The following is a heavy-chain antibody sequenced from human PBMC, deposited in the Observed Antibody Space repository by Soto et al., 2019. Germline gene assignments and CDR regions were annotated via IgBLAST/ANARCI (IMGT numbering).Heavy chain of an antibody. CDR1: GFTFSSYT. CDR3: AKDFPGSRVVAAIGAFDI. Sequence: GGSLRLSCAASGFTFSSYTMSWVRQAPGKGLEWVSGVCSFGISTFYADSVKGRFTFSRDISKNTLYLQMNSLRAEDTAFFYCAKDFPGSRVVAAIGAFDIWGQGTMVT. D-gene: IGHD2-15*01. J-gene: IGHJ3*02. CDR2: VCSFGIST. V-gene: IGHV3-23*01.